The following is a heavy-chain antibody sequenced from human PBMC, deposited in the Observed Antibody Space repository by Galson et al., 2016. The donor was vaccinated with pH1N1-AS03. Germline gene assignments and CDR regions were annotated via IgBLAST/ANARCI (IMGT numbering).Heavy chain of an antibody. J-gene: IGHJ4*02. V-gene: IGHV2-70*04. CDR1: GFSLSTSGMR. Sequence: PALVKPTQTLTLTCTFSGFSLSTSGMRVSWIRQPPGKALEWLARIDWDDDKFYSTSLKTRLTISKDTSKNQVVLTMTNMDPVDTATYYCARMAYGDYVGDFDYWGQGTLVTVSS. CDR3: ARMAYGDYVGDFDY. D-gene: IGHD4-17*01. CDR2: IDWDDDK.